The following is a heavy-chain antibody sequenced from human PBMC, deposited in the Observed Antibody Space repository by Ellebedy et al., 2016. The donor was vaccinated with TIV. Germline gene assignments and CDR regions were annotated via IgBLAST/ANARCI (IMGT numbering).Heavy chain of an antibody. CDR2: ISGSGGST. CDR3: ARGHWGGKGY. CDR1: GFTFSSYA. V-gene: IGHV3-23*01. D-gene: IGHD4-23*01. Sequence: GGSLRLSCAASGFTFSSYAMSWVRQAPGKGLEWVSAISGSGGSTSYADSVKGRFTISRDNAKNTLYLQMNSLGVEDTAVYYCARGHWGGKGYWGQGTLVTVSS. J-gene: IGHJ4*02.